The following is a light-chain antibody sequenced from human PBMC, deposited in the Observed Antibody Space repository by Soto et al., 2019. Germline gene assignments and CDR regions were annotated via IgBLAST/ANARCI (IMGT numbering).Light chain of an antibody. CDR1: QGVTGY. CDR2: AAS. V-gene: IGKV1-9*01. Sequence: DIQLTQSPSFLSASVGDSVTITCRASQGVTGYVAWYQQKPGKAPNLLIYAASTLQEGVPSRFSGSGSGTEFTLTVTRLQPDDFATYFCQQYDKYSTFGHGTKVDVK. CDR3: QQYDKYST. J-gene: IGKJ1*01.